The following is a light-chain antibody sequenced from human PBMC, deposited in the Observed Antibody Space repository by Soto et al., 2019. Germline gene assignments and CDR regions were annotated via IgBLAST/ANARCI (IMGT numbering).Light chain of an antibody. CDR2: DAS. J-gene: IGKJ2*01. CDR3: QQYDNVPYT. Sequence: DIQMTQSPSSLSASVGDRVTITCQASQDITKYLNWYQQKPGRAPKLLIYDASNLETGVPSRFSGTGSGTYFTVTISSLQPEDFATYYCQQYDNVPYTFGQGTKVDIK. V-gene: IGKV1-33*01. CDR1: QDITKY.